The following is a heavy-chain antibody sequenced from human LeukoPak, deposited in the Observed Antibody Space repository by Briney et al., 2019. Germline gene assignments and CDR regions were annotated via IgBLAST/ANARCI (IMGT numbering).Heavy chain of an antibody. J-gene: IGHJ4*02. CDR2: IIPIFGTA. CDR3: ARGVPLVVVPAALDY. Sequence: SVKVSCKASGGTFSSYAISWVRQAPGQGLEWMGGIIPIFGTANYAQKFQGRVTITADEPTSTAYMELSSLRSEDTAVYYCARGVPLVVVPAALDYGGQGTLVTVSS. D-gene: IGHD2-2*01. V-gene: IGHV1-69*01. CDR1: GGTFSSYA.